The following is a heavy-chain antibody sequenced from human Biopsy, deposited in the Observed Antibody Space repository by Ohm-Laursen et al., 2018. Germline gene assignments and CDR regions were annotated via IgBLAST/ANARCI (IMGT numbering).Heavy chain of an antibody. D-gene: IGHD6-19*01. Sequence: SLRLSCSASGFGMYAMHWVRQPPGKGLEWLAVIAYDGSNKYYAESVKGRFTISRDRSGDTVHLQMNGLRYEDTALYYCAKDGGQWLGGAFDIWGHGTMVSVSS. V-gene: IGHV3-30*18. CDR2: IAYDGSNK. CDR3: AKDGGQWLGGAFDI. J-gene: IGHJ3*02. CDR1: GFGMYA.